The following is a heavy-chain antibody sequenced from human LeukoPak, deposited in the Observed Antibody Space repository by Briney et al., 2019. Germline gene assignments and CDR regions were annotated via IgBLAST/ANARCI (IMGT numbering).Heavy chain of an antibody. J-gene: IGHJ3*02. CDR1: GFNFRNYA. V-gene: IGHV3-23*01. CDR2: ISAGATRT. CDR3: AKARGWSYAFDI. Sequence: GGSLRLSCAASGFNFRNYAMAWVRQAPGKGLEWVSGISAGATRTYYAASVRGRFTISRDNSQNTLYLQMNSLRAEDTAVYYCAKARGWSYAFDIWGQGTMVTVSS. D-gene: IGHD6-19*01.